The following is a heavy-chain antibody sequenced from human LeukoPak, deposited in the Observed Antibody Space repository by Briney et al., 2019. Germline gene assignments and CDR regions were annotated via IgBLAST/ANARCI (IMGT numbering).Heavy chain of an antibody. CDR2: MNPNSGNT. V-gene: IGHV1-8*02. CDR3: ARAIVGASRYFDY. CDR1: GYTFTSYD. Sequence: ASVKVSCKASGYTFTSYDINWVRQATGQGLEWMGWMNPNSGNTGYAQKLQGRVTMTTDTSTSTAYMELRSLRSDDTAVYYCARAIVGASRYFDYWGQGTLVTVSS. D-gene: IGHD1-26*01. J-gene: IGHJ4*02.